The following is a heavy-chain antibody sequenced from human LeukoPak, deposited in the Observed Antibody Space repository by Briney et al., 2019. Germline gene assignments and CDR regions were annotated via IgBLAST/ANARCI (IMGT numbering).Heavy chain of an antibody. J-gene: IGHJ4*02. D-gene: IGHD3-22*01. Sequence: DPSETLSLTCTVSGGSISSYYWSWIRQPPGKGLEWIGYIYYSGSTNYNPSLKSRVTISVDTSKNQFSLKLSSVTAADTAVYYCAGFGSSGYGFDYWGQGTLVTVSS. V-gene: IGHV4-59*01. CDR3: AGFGSSGYGFDY. CDR1: GGSISSYY. CDR2: IYYSGST.